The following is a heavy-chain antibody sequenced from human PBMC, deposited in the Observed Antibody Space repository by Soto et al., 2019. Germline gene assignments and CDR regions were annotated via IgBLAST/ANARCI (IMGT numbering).Heavy chain of an antibody. V-gene: IGHV3-30*03. CDR1: GFTFSSYG. CDR2: ISFDGNNN. Sequence: QVQLVESGGGVVQPGRSLRLSCAASGFTFSSYGMHWVRQAPGKGLEWVALISFDGNNNYYASSVKGRFTISRDNSRNTLHLQMNSLRAEDTAVYYCGRCSGTSCHLGADFWGQGTLVIVSS. J-gene: IGHJ4*02. D-gene: IGHD2-2*01. CDR3: GRCSGTSCHLGADF.